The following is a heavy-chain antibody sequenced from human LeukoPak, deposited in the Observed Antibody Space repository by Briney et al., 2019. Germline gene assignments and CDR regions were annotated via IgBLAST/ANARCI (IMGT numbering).Heavy chain of an antibody. V-gene: IGHV1-18*04. J-gene: IGHJ4*02. CDR2: ISVYNGNT. Sequence: ASVKVSCKASGYTFTNYYMHWVRQTPGQGLEWMGWISVYNGNTNYSQKVQGRVTMTTDTSTSTAYMELRSLRSDDTAFYYCARDPSDYYGSGSYDYWGQGTLVTVSS. CDR1: GYTFTNYY. CDR3: ARDPSDYYGSGSYDY. D-gene: IGHD3-10*01.